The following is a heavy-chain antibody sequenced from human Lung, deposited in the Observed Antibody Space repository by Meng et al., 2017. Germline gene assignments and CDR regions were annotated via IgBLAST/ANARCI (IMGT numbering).Heavy chain of an antibody. CDR1: GYNFPDYD. D-gene: IGHD6-25*01. CDR3: ARDEDISAAGKLFGDY. Sequence: HVRGVQSGAEVKKPGASVKVYCKPSGYNFPDYDIHWVRRAPGQGLEWMGRINPKSGDTHYAQKFQARVTMTGDTSISTAYMELSGLRSDDTAMYYCARDEDISAAGKLFGDYWGQGTLVTVSS. CDR2: INPKSGDT. V-gene: IGHV1-2*06. J-gene: IGHJ4*02.